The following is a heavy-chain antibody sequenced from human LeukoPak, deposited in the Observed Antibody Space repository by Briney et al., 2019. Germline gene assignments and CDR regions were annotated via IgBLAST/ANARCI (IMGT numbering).Heavy chain of an antibody. J-gene: IGHJ4*02. CDR1: GFTFSSYA. CDR2: ISSSGGST. V-gene: IGHV3-23*01. Sequence: GGSLRLSCAASGFTFSSYAMSWVRQAPGKGLEWVSAISSSGGSTYYADSVKGRFTISRDNSKNTLYLQMNSLRAEDTAVYYCAKDVSRIQPPRYFDYWGQGTLVTVSS. D-gene: IGHD5-18*01. CDR3: AKDVSRIQPPRYFDY.